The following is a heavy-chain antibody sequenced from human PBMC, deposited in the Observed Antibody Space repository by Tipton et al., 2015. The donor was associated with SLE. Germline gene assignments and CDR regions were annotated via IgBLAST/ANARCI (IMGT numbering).Heavy chain of an antibody. CDR1: GGSFSGYY. CDR2: INHSGST. V-gene: IGHV4-34*01. J-gene: IGHJ2*01. CDR3: ASPGYSYGYPYWYFDL. D-gene: IGHD5-18*01. Sequence: LRLSCAVYGGSFSGYYWSWIRQPPGKGLEWIGEINHSGSTNYNPSLKSRVTISVDTSKNQFSLKLSSVTAADTAVYYCASPGYSYGYPYWYFDLWGRGTLVTVSS.